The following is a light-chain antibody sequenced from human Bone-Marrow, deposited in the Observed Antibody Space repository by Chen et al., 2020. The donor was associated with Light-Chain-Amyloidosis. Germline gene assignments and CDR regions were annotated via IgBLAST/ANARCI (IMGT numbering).Light chain of an antibody. J-gene: IGLJ2*01. CDR1: DLPTKY. CDR3: QSADSSGTYEVI. V-gene: IGLV3-25*03. Sequence: SYELTQPPSVSVSPGQTARITCSGDDLPTKYAYWYQQKPGQAPVLVIHRDTERPSGISERFSGSSSGTNATLTISGVQAEDEADSHCQSADSSGTYEVIFGGGTKLTVL. CDR2: RDT.